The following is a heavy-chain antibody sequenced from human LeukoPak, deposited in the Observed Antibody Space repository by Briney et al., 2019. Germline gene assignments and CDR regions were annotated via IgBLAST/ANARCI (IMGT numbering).Heavy chain of an antibody. CDR1: GYTFAHSG. CDR3: ARGGSNWNYQYYFDY. D-gene: IGHD1-7*01. J-gene: IGHJ4*02. V-gene: IGHV1-18*01. Sequence: GASVKVSCKASGYTFAHSGINWVRQAPGQGLEWLGWISAYSGSTNYAQKFQGRVTMTIDTSTTTAYMELRGLRSDDTAVYYCARGGSNWNYQYYFDYWGQGTLVTVSS. CDR2: ISAYSGST.